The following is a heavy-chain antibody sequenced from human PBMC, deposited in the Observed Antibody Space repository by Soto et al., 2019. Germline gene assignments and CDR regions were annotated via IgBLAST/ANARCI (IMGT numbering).Heavy chain of an antibody. CDR1: GGSISSGGYY. CDR3: AREARRTYYDFWSGYYNWFDP. CDR2: IYYSGST. V-gene: IGHV4-31*03. J-gene: IGHJ5*02. D-gene: IGHD3-3*01. Sequence: QVQLQESGPGLVKPSQTLSLTCTVSGGSISSGGYYWSWIRQPPGKGLEWIGYIYYSGSTYYNPSLKSRVTISVDTSKNQFSLKLSSVTAADTAVYYCAREARRTYYDFWSGYYNWFDPWGQGTLVTVSS.